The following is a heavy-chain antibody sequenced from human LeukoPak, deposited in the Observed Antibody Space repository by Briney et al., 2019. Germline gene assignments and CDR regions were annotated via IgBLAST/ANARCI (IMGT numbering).Heavy chain of an antibody. D-gene: IGHD5-24*01. J-gene: IGHJ4*02. CDR2: IGIDSGNT. V-gene: IGHV3-48*01. CDR1: GFTFSVYS. CDR3: ARDYKYAFDN. Sequence: GGSLRLSCAASGFTFSVYSMNWVRQAPGKGLEWISYIGIDSGNTNYADSVKGRFTISGDKAKNSLYLQMNSLRVEDTAVYYCARDYKYAFDNWGQGTLATVSS.